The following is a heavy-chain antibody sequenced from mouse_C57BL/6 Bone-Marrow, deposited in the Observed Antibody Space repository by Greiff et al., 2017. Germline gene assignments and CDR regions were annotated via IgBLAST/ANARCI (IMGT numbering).Heavy chain of an antibody. CDR3: ASHGSRRDY. CDR1: GFTFSSYG. Sequence: DVMLVESGGDLVKPGGSLKLSCAASGFTFSSYGMSWVRQTPDKRLEWVATISSGGSYTYYPDSVKGRFTISRDNAKNTLYLQMSSLKSEDTAMYYCASHGSRRDYWGQGTTLTVSS. J-gene: IGHJ2*01. CDR2: ISSGGSYT. D-gene: IGHD1-1*01. V-gene: IGHV5-6*02.